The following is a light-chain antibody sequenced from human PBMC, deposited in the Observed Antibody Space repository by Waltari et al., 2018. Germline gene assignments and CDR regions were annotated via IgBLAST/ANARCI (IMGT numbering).Light chain of an antibody. Sequence: QSVLTQPPSAPGAPGQRGSTSCSGSRSNVANTVLIWYQQIPGTAPKLLIYRNDQRPSGVPDRFSGSKSGTSASLAISGLQSEDEGDYYCASWDDSPNGRWVFGGGTKLTVL. CDR3: ASWDDSPNGRWV. V-gene: IGLV1-44*01. J-gene: IGLJ3*02. CDR2: RND. CDR1: RSNVANTV.